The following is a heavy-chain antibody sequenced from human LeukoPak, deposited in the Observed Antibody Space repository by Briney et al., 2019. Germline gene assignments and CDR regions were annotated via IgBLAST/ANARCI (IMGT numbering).Heavy chain of an antibody. V-gene: IGHV3-23*01. D-gene: IGHD4-23*01. CDR2: ISGSGGST. CDR3: AISRAGNEDGY. CDR1: GFTFSSYA. J-gene: IGHJ4*02. Sequence: PGGSLRLSCAASGFTFSSYALSWVRQAPGKGLEWVSAISGSGGSTYYADSVKGRFTISRDNSKNTLYLQMNSLRAEDTAVYYCAISRAGNEDGYWGQGTLVTVSS.